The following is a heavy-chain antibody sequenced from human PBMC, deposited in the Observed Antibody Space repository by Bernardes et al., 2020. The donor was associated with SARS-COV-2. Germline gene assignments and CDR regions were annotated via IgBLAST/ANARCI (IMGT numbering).Heavy chain of an antibody. Sequence: APVKVCWKAVGYTFTDNYIHWVRQAPGQGLEWLGWINPNTGATNYAQNFQGRITMTRDAAVSTAYMELRRLKSDDTAVYFCARGPPLITMILVVITFDYWGQGALVTVSS. D-gene: IGHD3-22*01. V-gene: IGHV1-2*02. CDR1: GYTFTDNY. CDR3: ARGPPLITMILVVITFDY. J-gene: IGHJ4*02. CDR2: INPNTGAT.